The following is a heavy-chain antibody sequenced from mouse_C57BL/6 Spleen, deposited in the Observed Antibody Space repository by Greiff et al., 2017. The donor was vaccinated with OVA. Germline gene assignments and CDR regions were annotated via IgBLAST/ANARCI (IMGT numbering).Heavy chain of an antibody. J-gene: IGHJ3*01. D-gene: IGHD1-1*01. CDR3: ASKTYYGFAY. CDR1: GYTFTDYN. V-gene: IGHV1-18*01. Sequence: VQLKQSGPELVKPGASVKIPCKASGYTFTDYNMDWVKQSHGKSLEWIGDINPNNGGTIYNQKFKGKATLTVDKSSSTAYMELRSLTSEDTAVYYCASKTYYGFAYWGQGTLVTVSA. CDR2: INPNNGGT.